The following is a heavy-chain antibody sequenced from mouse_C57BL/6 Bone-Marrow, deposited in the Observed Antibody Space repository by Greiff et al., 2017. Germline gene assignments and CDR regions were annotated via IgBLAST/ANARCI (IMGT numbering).Heavy chain of an antibody. CDR3: AREGTFDY. Sequence: EVKLVESGGGLVKPGGSLKLSCAASGFTFSSYAMSWVRQTPEKRLEWVATISDGGSYTYYPDNVQGRFTISRDNAKNNLYLQMSHLKSEDTAMYYCAREGTFDYWGQGTTLTVSS. D-gene: IGHD3-3*01. V-gene: IGHV5-4*01. CDR2: ISDGGSYT. J-gene: IGHJ2*01. CDR1: GFTFSSYA.